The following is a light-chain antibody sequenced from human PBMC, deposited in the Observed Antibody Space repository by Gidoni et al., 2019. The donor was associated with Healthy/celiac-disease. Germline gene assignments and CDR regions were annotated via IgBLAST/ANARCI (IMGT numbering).Light chain of an antibody. J-gene: IGKJ2*01. Sequence: IRMTQSPSSFSASTGDRVTITCRASQGISSYLAWYQQKPGKAPKLLIYAASTLQSGVPSRFSGSGSGTDFTLTISCLQSEDFATYYCQQYYSYPRTFGQGTKLEIK. CDR2: AAS. V-gene: IGKV1-8*01. CDR3: QQYYSYPRT. CDR1: QGISSY.